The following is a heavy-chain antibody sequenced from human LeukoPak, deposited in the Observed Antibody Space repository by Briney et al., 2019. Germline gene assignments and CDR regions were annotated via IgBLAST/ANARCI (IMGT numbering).Heavy chain of an antibody. V-gene: IGHV3-23*01. CDR2: ISGSGGST. D-gene: IGHD2-2*02. Sequence: GGSLRLSCAASGFTFSSYTMSWVRQAPGKGLEWVSAISGSGGSTYYADSVKGRFTISRDNSKNTLYLQMNSLRAEDTAAYYCAKAPVVVPAAIDYWGQGTLVTVSS. CDR3: AKAPVVVPAAIDY. CDR1: GFTFSSYT. J-gene: IGHJ4*02.